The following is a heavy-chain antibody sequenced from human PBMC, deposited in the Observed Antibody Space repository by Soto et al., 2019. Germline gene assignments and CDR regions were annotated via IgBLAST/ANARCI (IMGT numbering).Heavy chain of an antibody. CDR1: GGSFSGYY. CDR2: INHSGST. CDR3: ARAVYCTTANCWDDFHYYNIDF. V-gene: IGHV4-34*01. D-gene: IGHD2-8*01. Sequence: PSETLSLTCAVYGGSFSGYYWSWIRQPPGKGLEWIGEINHSGSTNYNPSLKSRVTISVDTSKNQFSLKLSSVTAADTAVYYCARAVYCTTANCWDDFHYYNIDFWGQGTAVTVSS. J-gene: IGHJ6*02.